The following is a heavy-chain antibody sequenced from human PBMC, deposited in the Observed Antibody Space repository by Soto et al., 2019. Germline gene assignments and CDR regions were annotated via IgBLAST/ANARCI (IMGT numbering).Heavy chain of an antibody. CDR1: GFTFSSYG. CDR2: ISYDGSNK. CDR3: AAPPGGVIAPIDY. J-gene: IGHJ4*02. V-gene: IGHV3-30*03. D-gene: IGHD3-16*02. Sequence: PGGSLRLSCAASGFTFSSYGMHWVRQAPGKGLEWVAVISYDGSNKYYADSVKGRFTISRDNSKNTLYLQMNSLRAEDTAVYYCAAPPGGVIAPIDYWGQGTLVTVSS.